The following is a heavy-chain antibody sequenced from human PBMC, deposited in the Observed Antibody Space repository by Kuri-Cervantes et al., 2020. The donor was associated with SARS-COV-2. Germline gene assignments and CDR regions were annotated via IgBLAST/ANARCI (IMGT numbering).Heavy chain of an antibody. J-gene: IGHJ4*02. Sequence: ASVKVSCKASGGTFSSYGITLVRQDPGQGLEWRGWISAYNRNTNYAQKFQGRLTMTTDTSTTTAYVELRSLRSDDTAVYYCARDQDPIRFLAGYDYWGQGTLVTVSS. CDR1: GGTFSSYG. CDR3: ARDQDPIRFLAGYDY. V-gene: IGHV1-18*01. D-gene: IGHD3-3*01. CDR2: ISAYNRNT.